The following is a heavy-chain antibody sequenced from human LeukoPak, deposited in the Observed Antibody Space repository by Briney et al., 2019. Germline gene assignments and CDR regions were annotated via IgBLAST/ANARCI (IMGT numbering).Heavy chain of an antibody. CDR1: GFAFNDFA. D-gene: IGHD1-26*01. CDR2: IRRDGTHK. V-gene: IGHV3-30*02. J-gene: IGHJ4*02. CDR3: AKSSIMFAAGRLGSIDF. Sequence: PGGSLRLSCAASGFAFNDFAMYWVRQAPGKGLDWVALIRRDGTHKYYAYSIRGRFTISRDNSKNTLYLHMNSPRAEDTAVYYCAKSSIMFAAGRLGSIDFWGQGTLVAVSS.